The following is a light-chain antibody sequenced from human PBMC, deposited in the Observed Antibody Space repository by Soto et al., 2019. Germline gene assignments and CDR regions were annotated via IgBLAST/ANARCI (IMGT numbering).Light chain of an antibody. Sequence: EIQMTQSPSSMSASVGDRVTLTCRASQGISNYLAWYQQKPGKVPKLLIYAASTLQSGVPSRFSGSGSATEFTLTITSLQPEEFATYYCLQHDTDPLTVGGGTKVDI. CDR1: QGISNY. J-gene: IGKJ4*01. CDR2: AAS. CDR3: LQHDTDPLT. V-gene: IGKV1-27*01.